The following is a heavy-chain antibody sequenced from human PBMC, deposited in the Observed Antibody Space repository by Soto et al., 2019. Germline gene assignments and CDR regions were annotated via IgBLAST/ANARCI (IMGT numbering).Heavy chain of an antibody. CDR2: ISSSSSFR. CDR3: ARDPPLSVLVVVATDDF. D-gene: IGHD2-21*01. J-gene: IGHJ4*02. Sequence: VGSLRLSCAASGFTFTNHNMNWVRQAPGKGLEWVSSISSSSSFRNYADSVKGRFSISRDNDKNLVYLQMDSLRAEDTAVYYCARDPPLSVLVVVATDDFWGQRTLVTVSS. V-gene: IGHV3-21*01. CDR1: GFTFTNHN.